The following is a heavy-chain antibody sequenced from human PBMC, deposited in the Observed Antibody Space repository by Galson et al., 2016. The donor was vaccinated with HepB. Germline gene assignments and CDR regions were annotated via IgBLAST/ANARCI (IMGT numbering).Heavy chain of an antibody. D-gene: IGHD6-6*01. J-gene: IGHJ5*02. CDR3: ARGSSIAANWFDP. V-gene: IGHV4-61*01. CDR1: GGSVSSGSYY. Sequence: SETLSLTCTVSGGSVSSGSYYWSWIRQPPGKGLEWIGYISYSGRTNYNPSLRSRVTISVDTSKNQFSLRLSSVTAADTAISYCARGSSIAANWFDPWGQGTLVRVSS. CDR2: ISYSGRT.